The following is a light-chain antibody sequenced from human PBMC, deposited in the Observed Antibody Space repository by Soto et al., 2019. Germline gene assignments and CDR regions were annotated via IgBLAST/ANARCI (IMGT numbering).Light chain of an antibody. J-gene: IGKJ5*01. CDR3: QQYGSSLSIT. CDR1: QSVSSSY. Sequence: EIVLTQSPATLSLSPGERATLSCGARQSVSSSYLAWYQQKPGLAPSLLIYDASSRATGIPDRFSGSGSGTDFTLTISRLEPEDFAVYYCQQYGSSLSITFGQGTRLEIK. CDR2: DAS. V-gene: IGKV3D-20*01.